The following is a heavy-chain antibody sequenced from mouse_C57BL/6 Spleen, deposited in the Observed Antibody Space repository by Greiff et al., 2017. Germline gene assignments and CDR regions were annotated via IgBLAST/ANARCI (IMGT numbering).Heavy chain of an antibody. Sequence: VQLKQSGAELVRPGASVKLSCTASGFNIKDDYMHWVKQRPEQGLAWIGWIDPENGDTEYAAKVQGKATITADPSSNTVYLQISSLTSEDTAVYYCATASNYPRFYAMDYWGQGTSVTVSS. CDR2: IDPENGDT. CDR1: GFNIKDDY. J-gene: IGHJ4*01. CDR3: ATASNYPRFYAMDY. V-gene: IGHV14-4*01. D-gene: IGHD2-5*01.